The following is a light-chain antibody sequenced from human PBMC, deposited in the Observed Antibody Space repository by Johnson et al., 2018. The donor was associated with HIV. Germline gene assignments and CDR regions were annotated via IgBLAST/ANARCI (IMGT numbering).Light chain of an antibody. V-gene: IGLV1-51*02. J-gene: IGLJ1*01. CDR1: SSNIGNNY. Sequence: QSVLTQPPSVSAAPGQKVTISCSGSSSNIGNNYVSWYQQLPGTAPKLLIYENNKRPSGIPDRFSCSKSGSSATLGITGLQTGDAADYYCGTWDSSLSAYVFGTGTKVTVL. CDR3: GTWDSSLSAYV. CDR2: ENN.